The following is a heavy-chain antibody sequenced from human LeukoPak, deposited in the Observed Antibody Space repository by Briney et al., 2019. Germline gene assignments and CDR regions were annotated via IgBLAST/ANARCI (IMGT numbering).Heavy chain of an antibody. CDR3: ARGTAMVTLSFDY. D-gene: IGHD5-18*01. Sequence: GGSLRLSCVASGFTVSDNCMSWVRQAPGKGLEWVSVIYSGGSTYYADSVKGRFTISRDNSKNTLYLQMNSLRAEDTAVYYCARGTAMVTLSFDYWGQGTLVTVSS. J-gene: IGHJ4*02. CDR2: IYSGGST. CDR1: GFTVSDNC. V-gene: IGHV3-53*01.